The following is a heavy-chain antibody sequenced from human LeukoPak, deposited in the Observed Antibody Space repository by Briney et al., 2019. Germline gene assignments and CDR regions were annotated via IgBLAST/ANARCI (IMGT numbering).Heavy chain of an antibody. V-gene: IGHV1-69*13. Sequence: SVKVSCTASGGTFSSYAISWVRQAPGQGLEWMGGIIPIFGTADYAQKFQGRVTITADESTSTAYMELSSLRSVDTAVYYCARTWSSGGYGMDVWGQGTTVTVSS. D-gene: IGHD2-15*01. CDR1: GGTFSSYA. J-gene: IGHJ6*02. CDR3: ARTWSSGGYGMDV. CDR2: IIPIFGTA.